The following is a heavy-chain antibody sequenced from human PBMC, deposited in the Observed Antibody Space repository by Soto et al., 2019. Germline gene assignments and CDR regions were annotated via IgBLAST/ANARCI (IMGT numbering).Heavy chain of an antibody. Sequence: QVQLQESGPGLVKPSETLSLTCTVSGGSVSSGNYYWSWIRQPPGKGLEWIGFIYYTGSSRYNPSLKNRVTMSLDKANNPFSLMLTSVTAADTAVYYCAGAVYCSGGSCSFDPWGQGTLVTVSS. J-gene: IGHJ5*02. CDR3: AGAVYCSGGSCSFDP. CDR2: IYYTGSS. D-gene: IGHD2-15*01. CDR1: GGSVSSGNYY. V-gene: IGHV4-61*01.